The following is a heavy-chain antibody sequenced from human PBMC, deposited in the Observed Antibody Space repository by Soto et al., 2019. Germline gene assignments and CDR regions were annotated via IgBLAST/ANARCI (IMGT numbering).Heavy chain of an antibody. CDR3: ARGRDGYNYGAFDI. V-gene: IGHV3-33*01. D-gene: IGHD5-12*01. CDR2: IWYDGSNK. J-gene: IGHJ3*02. CDR1: GFTFSSYG. Sequence: QVQLVESGGGVVQPGRSLRLSCAASGFTFSSYGMHWVRQAPGKGLEWVAVIWYDGSNKYYADSVKGRFTISRDNSKNTLYLQMNSLRAEDTAVYYWARGRDGYNYGAFDIWGQGTMVTVSS.